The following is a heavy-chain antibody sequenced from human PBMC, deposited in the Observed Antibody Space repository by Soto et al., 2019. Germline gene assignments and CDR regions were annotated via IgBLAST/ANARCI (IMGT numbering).Heavy chain of an antibody. V-gene: IGHV2-5*02. CDR1: GFSLSTNEVG. J-gene: IGHJ4*02. Sequence: QITLRESGPTLVKPTQTLTLTCTFSGFSLSTNEVGVGWIRQPPGKALEWVALIYWDGDKHFSPSLKSRLSITTDTSKNQVVLVMTNMHPVDTATYYCANRRVGYGSNRNPAHFDYWGQGTLVTVSS. CDR3: ANRRVGYGSNRNPAHFDY. D-gene: IGHD2-2*01. CDR2: IYWDGDK.